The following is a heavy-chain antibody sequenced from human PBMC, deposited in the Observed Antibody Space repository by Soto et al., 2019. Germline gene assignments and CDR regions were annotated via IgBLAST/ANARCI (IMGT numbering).Heavy chain of an antibody. J-gene: IGHJ6*02. D-gene: IGHD2-2*03. CDR1: GGSIGNYY. CDR3: STLDNSLSYIAMDV. Sequence: QVQLQESGPGLVKPSETLSLTCTVSGGSIGNYYWSWIRQPPGAGLEWIGSIFYSGTANYNPTNYSPSFKSRVTISIDTSKNQFSLRLVPVTAADTSVYYCSTLDNSLSYIAMDVWCQGTTVTVSS. CDR2: IFYSGTANYNPT. V-gene: IGHV4-59*01.